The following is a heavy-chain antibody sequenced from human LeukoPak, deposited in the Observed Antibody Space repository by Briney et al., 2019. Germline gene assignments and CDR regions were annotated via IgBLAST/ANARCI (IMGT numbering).Heavy chain of an antibody. CDR3: AREGGAGGTIDY. V-gene: IGHV3-53*01. CDR1: GFTVSSNY. Sequence: GGSRRLACAASGFTVSSNYMSWVRQAQGKVLEWVSVIYSGGSTYYAASVKGRFTISRDNSKNTLYLQMNSLRAEDTAVYYCAREGGAGGTIDYWGQGTLVTVSS. J-gene: IGHJ4*02. D-gene: IGHD2-8*01. CDR2: IYSGGST.